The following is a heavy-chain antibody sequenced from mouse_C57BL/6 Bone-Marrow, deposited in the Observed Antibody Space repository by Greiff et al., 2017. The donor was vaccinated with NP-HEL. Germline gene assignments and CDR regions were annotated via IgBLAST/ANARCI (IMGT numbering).Heavy chain of an antibody. D-gene: IGHD2-3*01. CDR1: GYTFTSYW. J-gene: IGHJ3*01. Sequence: QVQLQQPGAELVRPGTSVKLSCKASGYTFTSYWMHWVKQRPGQGLEWIGVIDPSDSYTNYNQKFKGKATLTVDTSSSTAYMQLSGLTSEYSAVYYCARWVYDGYLAYWGQGTLVTVSA. CDR3: ARWVYDGYLAY. CDR2: IDPSDSYT. V-gene: IGHV1-59*01.